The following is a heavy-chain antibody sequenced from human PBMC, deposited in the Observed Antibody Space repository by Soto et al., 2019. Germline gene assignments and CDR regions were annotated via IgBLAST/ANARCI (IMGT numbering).Heavy chain of an antibody. D-gene: IGHD6-6*01. CDR2: INSDGSST. CDR3: ARVRTEQLGDFDY. CDR1: GFTFSSYW. J-gene: IGHJ4*02. V-gene: IGHV3-74*01. Sequence: PGGSLRLSCAASGFTFSSYWMHWVRQAPGKGLVWVSRINSDGSSTSYADSVKGRFTISRDNAKNTLYLQMNSLRAEDTAVYYCARVRTEQLGDFDYCGQGTLVTVSS.